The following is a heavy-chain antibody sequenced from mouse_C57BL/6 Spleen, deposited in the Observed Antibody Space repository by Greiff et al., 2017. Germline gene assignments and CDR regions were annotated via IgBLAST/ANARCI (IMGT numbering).Heavy chain of an antibody. CDR1: GYTFTSYW. V-gene: IGHV1-50*01. Sequence: QVQLQQPGAELVKPGASVKLSCKASGYTFTSYWMQWVKQRPGQGLEWIGEIDPSDSYTNYNQKFKGKATLTVDTSSSTAYMQLSSLTSEDAAVYYCARRANWDYAMDYWGQGTSVTVSS. CDR2: IDPSDSYT. CDR3: ARRANWDYAMDY. D-gene: IGHD4-1*01. J-gene: IGHJ4*01.